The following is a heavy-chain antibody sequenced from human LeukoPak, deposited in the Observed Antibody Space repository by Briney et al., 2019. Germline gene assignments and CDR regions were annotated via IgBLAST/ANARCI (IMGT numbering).Heavy chain of an antibody. D-gene: IGHD3-3*01. CDR2: IRYDGSNK. J-gene: IGHJ4*02. V-gene: IGHV3-30*02. Sequence: GGSLRLSCAASGFTFSSYGMHWVRQAPGKGLEWVAFIRYDGSNKYYADSVKGRFTISRDNSKNTLYLQMSSLRAEDTAVYYCAKVVYGFWGGYFFWGQGTLVTVSS. CDR3: AKVVYGFWGGYFF. CDR1: GFTFSSYG.